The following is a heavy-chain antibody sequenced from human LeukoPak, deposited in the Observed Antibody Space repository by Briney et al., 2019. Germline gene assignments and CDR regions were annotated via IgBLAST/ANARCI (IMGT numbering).Heavy chain of an antibody. D-gene: IGHD2-2*01. Sequence: SVKVSCXASGGTFSSYAISWVRQAPGQGLEWMGGIIPIFGTANYAQKFQGRVTITTDESTSTAYMELSSLRSEDTAVYYCARHAGPLGYCSSTSCLNWFDPWGQGTLVTVSS. J-gene: IGHJ5*02. V-gene: IGHV1-69*05. CDR1: GGTFSSYA. CDR2: IIPIFGTA. CDR3: ARHAGPLGYCSSTSCLNWFDP.